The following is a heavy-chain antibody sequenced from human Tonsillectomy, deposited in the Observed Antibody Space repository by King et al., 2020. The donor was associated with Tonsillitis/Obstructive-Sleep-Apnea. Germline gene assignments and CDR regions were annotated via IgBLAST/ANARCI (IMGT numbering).Heavy chain of an antibody. D-gene: IGHD1-26*01. V-gene: IGHV3-33*01. J-gene: IGHJ3*02. CDR2: IWYDGSNK. Sequence: VQLVESGGGVVQPGRSLRLCCAASGFTISNYGMHWVRQAPGKGLEWVAVIWYDGSNKYYADSVKGRFTISRDNSKNTLNLQMNSLRAEDTAVYYCARTKPGGRHDAFDIWGQGTMVTGSS. CDR3: ARTKPGGRHDAFDI. CDR1: GFTISNYG.